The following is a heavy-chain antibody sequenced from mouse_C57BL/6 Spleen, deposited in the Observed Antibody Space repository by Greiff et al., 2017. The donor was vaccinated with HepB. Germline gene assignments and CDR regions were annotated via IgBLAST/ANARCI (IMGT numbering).Heavy chain of an antibody. Sequence: EVMLVESEGGLVQPGSSMKLSCTASGFTFSDYYMAWVRQVPEKGLEWVANINYDGSSTNYLDSLKSRFIISRDNAKNILYLQMSSLKSEDTATYYCARDGHYYGSSYFDYWGQGTTLTVSS. V-gene: IGHV5-16*01. J-gene: IGHJ2*01. CDR1: GFTFSDYY. D-gene: IGHD1-1*01. CDR2: INYDGSST. CDR3: ARDGHYYGSSYFDY.